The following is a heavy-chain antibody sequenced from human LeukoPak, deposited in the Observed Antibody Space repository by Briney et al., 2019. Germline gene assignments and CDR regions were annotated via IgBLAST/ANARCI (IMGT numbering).Heavy chain of an antibody. D-gene: IGHD6-19*01. CDR2: ISGSGGST. CDR1: GFTFSSYA. J-gene: IGHJ4*02. CDR3: AKGIAVAGSTIDY. V-gene: IGHV3-23*01. Sequence: PGGSLRPSCAASGFTFSSYAMSWVRQAPGKGLEWVSAISGSGGSTYYADSVKGRFTISRDNSKNTLYLQMNSLRAEDTAVYYCAKGIAVAGSTIDYWGQGTLVTVSS.